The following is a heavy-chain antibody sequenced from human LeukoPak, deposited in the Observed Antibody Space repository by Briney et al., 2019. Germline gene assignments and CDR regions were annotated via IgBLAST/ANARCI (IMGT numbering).Heavy chain of an antibody. CDR2: ISYDGSNK. Sequence: GGSLRLSCAASGFTFSSYAMHWVRQAPGKGLEWVAVISYDGSNKYYADSVKGRFTISRDNSKNTLYLQMNSLRAEDTAVYYCAKWLYHQQQPSNFIDYWGQGTLVTVSS. CDR3: AKWLYHQQQPSNFIDY. V-gene: IGHV3-30-3*02. J-gene: IGHJ4*02. D-gene: IGHD1/OR15-1a*01. CDR1: GFTFSSYA.